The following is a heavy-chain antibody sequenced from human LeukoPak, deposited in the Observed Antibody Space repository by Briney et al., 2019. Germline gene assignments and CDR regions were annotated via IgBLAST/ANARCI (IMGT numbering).Heavy chain of an antibody. D-gene: IGHD3-9*01. CDR1: GYTFTSYA. V-gene: IGHV1-3*01. CDR2: INAGNGNT. CDR3: ARESYDILTGYNAPYMDV. J-gene: IGHJ6*04. Sequence: ASVKVSCKASGYTFTSYAMHWVRQAPGQRLEWMGWINAGNGNTKYSQKFQGRVTITRDTSASTAYMELSSLRSEDTAVYYCARESYDILTGYNAPYMDVWGKGTTVTVSS.